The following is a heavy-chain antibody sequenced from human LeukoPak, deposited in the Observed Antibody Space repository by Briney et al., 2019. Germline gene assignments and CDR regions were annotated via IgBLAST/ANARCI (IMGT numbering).Heavy chain of an antibody. V-gene: IGHV3-74*01. CDR2: ISSDGSST. CDR1: GFTFSSYW. D-gene: IGHD5-18*01. J-gene: IGHJ4*02. Sequence: PVGSLRLSCAASGFTFSSYWMHWVRQAPGKGLVWVSRISSDGSSTNYADSVKGRFTISRDNAKNTLYLQMNSLRAEDTAVYYCARIGYSYGPDYWGPGTLASVSS. CDR3: ARIGYSYGPDY.